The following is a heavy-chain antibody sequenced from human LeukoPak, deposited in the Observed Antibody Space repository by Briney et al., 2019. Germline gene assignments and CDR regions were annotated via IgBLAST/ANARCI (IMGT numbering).Heavy chain of an antibody. CDR2: ISYDGSNK. Sequence: GGSLRLSCAASGFTFSSYAMHWVRQAPGKGLEWVAVISYDGSNKYYADSVKGRFTISRDNSKNTLYLQMNSLRAEDTAVYYCARPGVWFGEFDYYMDVWGKGTTVTVSS. CDR3: ARPGVWFGEFDYYMDV. J-gene: IGHJ6*03. CDR1: GFTFSSYA. D-gene: IGHD3-10*01. V-gene: IGHV3-30-3*01.